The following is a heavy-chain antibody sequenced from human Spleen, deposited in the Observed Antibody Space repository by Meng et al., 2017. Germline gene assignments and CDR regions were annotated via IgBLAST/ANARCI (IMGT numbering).Heavy chain of an antibody. Sequence: GESLKISCAASGFTFSDYYMSWIRQAPGKGLEWVSYISSSGSTIYYADSVKGRFTISRDNAKNSLYLQMNSLRAEDTAVYYCARARRVMITFGGATDAFDIWGQGTMVTVSS. V-gene: IGHV3-11*04. D-gene: IGHD3-16*01. CDR3: ARARRVMITFGGATDAFDI. CDR1: GFTFSDYY. J-gene: IGHJ3*02. CDR2: ISSSGSTI.